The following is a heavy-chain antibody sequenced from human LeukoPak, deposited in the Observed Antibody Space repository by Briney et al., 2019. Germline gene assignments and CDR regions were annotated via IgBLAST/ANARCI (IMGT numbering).Heavy chain of an antibody. CDR1: GFTFSSYS. V-gene: IGHV3-21*04. CDR3: AKMGDIVVVPATCYFDY. Sequence: PGGSLRLSCAASGFTFSSYSMNWVRQAPGKGLEWVSSISSSSSYIYYADSVKGRFTISRDNSKNTLYLQMNSLRAEDTAVYYCAKMGDIVVVPATCYFDYWGQGTLVTVSS. J-gene: IGHJ4*02. D-gene: IGHD2-2*01. CDR2: ISSSSSYI.